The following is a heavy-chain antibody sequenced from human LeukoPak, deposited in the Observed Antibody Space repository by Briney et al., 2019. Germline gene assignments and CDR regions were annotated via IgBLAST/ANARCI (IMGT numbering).Heavy chain of an antibody. CDR1: GGSFSCYY. CDR2: INHSGST. J-gene: IGHJ4*02. D-gene: IGHD3-9*01. V-gene: IGHV4-34*01. Sequence: SETLSLTCAVYGGSFSCYYWSWIRQPPGKGLEWIGEINHSGSTNYNPSLKSRVTISVDTSKNQFSLKLSSVTAADTAVYYCARGWDYDILTGQSYYFDYWGQGTLVTVSS. CDR3: ARGWDYDILTGQSYYFDY.